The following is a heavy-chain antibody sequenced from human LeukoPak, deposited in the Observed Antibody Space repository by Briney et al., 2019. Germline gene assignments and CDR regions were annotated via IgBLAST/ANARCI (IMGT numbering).Heavy chain of an antibody. V-gene: IGHV4-4*07. Sequence: PSETLSLTCTVSADSISGYYWSWIRQTAGKGLEWIGRIYTTGSTNYNPSLKSRVTMSVDTSKNQFSLKLSSVTAADTAVYYCAREPTYYYDSSGPGAPYYYYYMDVWGKGTTVTISS. CDR1: ADSISGYY. CDR3: AREPTYYYDSSGPGAPYYYYYMDV. D-gene: IGHD3-22*01. J-gene: IGHJ6*03. CDR2: IYTTGST.